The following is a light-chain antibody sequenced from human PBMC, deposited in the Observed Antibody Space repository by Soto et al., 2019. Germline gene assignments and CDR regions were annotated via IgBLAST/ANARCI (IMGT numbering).Light chain of an antibody. CDR3: QQYGSSPQS. J-gene: IGKJ1*01. Sequence: DIVLTQSPVTLSLSPGERATLSCRASQSVTSNYLACYQQRPGQAARLLIYAASSRATGIPDRFSGSGSGTDVILTISRLEPEDFAVSYCQQYGSSPQSFGQGTRVDIK. CDR1: QSVTSNY. CDR2: AAS. V-gene: IGKV3-20*01.